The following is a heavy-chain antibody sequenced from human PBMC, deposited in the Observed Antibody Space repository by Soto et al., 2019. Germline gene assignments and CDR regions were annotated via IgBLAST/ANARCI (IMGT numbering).Heavy chain of an antibody. D-gene: IGHD2-15*01. V-gene: IGHV1-18*04. J-gene: IGHJ6*02. CDR2: ISAYNGNT. CDR3: ARDGMVVVAASHYYYGMEV. CDR1: GYTFTSYG. Sequence: ASLKVSCKASGYTFTSYGISWVRPAPGQGLEWMGWISAYNGNTNYAQKLQGRVTMTTDTSTSTAYMELRSLRSDDTAVYYCARDGMVVVAASHYYYGMEVWGQGTTVTVSS.